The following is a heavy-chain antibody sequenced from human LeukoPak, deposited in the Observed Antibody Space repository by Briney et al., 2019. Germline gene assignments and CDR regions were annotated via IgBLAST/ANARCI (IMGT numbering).Heavy chain of an antibody. V-gene: IGHV4-59*08. CDR2: IYYSGST. CDR1: GGSISSYY. Sequence: TSETLSLTCTVSGGSISSYYWSWIRQPPGKGLEWIGYIYYSGSTNYNPSLKSRVTISVDTSKNQFSLKLSSVTAADTAVYYCARVTGATADYWGQGTLVTVSS. CDR3: ARVTGATADY. D-gene: IGHD1-26*01. J-gene: IGHJ4*02.